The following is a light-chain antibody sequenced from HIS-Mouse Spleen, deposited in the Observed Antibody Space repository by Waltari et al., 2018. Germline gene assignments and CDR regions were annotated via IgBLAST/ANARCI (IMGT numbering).Light chain of an antibody. CDR1: SSDVGRYNL. V-gene: IGLV2-23*01. CDR2: EGS. CDR3: CSYAGSSTWV. J-gene: IGLJ3*02. Sequence: SALTQPASVSGSPGQSITISCTGTSSDVGRYNLVPWYQQHPGKAPKLMIYEGSKRPSGVSNRFSGSKSGNTASLTISGLQAEDEADYYCCSYAGSSTWVFGGGTKLTVL.